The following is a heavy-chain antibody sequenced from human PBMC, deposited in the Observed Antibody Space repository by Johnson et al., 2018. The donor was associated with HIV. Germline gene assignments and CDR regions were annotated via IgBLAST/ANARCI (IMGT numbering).Heavy chain of an antibody. CDR2: ISYDGSNK. Sequence: QVQLVESGGGVVQPGRSLRLSCAASGFTFSSYAMHWVRQAPGKGLEWVAVISYDGSNKYYADSVKGRFTISRDNSKNTLYLQVNSLRAADTAVYYCARSQVAAAGGIQDAFDIWGQGTLVTVSS. V-gene: IGHV3-30*04. CDR1: GFTFSSYA. J-gene: IGHJ3*02. CDR3: ARSQVAAAGGIQDAFDI. D-gene: IGHD6-13*01.